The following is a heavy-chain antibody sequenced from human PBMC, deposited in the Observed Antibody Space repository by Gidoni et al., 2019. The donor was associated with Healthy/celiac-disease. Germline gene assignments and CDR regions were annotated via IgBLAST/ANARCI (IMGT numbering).Heavy chain of an antibody. CDR3: AKVSLRTDPGSAFDI. J-gene: IGHJ3*02. Sequence: EVQLLESGGGLVQPGGSLRLSCAASGVTFSSDARSWVRQAPGKGLEWVSAISGSGGSTYYADSVKGRFTISRGNSKNTLYLQMNSLRAEDTAAYYCAKVSLRTDPGSAFDIWGQGTMVTVSS. V-gene: IGHV3-23*01. CDR1: GVTFSSDA. CDR2: ISGSGGST.